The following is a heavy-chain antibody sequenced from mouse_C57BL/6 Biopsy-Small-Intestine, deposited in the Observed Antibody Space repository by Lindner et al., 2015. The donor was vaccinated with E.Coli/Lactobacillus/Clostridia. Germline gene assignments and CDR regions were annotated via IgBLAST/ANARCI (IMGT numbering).Heavy chain of an antibody. V-gene: IGHV1-18*01. J-gene: IGHJ3*01. CDR3: ARRPSDLDYDGWFVY. CDR1: GYTFTDYN. Sequence: VQLQESGPELVKPGASVKISCKASGYTFTDYNMDWVKQSHGKSLEWIGDINPNNGGTIYNQKFKGKATLTADKSSSIVYMQLSSLTSEDSAVYLCARRPSDLDYDGWFVYWGQGTLVTVSS. D-gene: IGHD2-4*01. CDR2: INPNNGGT.